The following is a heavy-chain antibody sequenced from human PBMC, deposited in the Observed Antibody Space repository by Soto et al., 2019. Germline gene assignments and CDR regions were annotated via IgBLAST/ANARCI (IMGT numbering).Heavy chain of an antibody. Sequence: GASVKVSCKASGYTFTGYYMHWVRQAPGQGLEWMGWINPNSGGTNYAQKFQGRVTMTRDTSISTAYMELSRLRSDDTAVYYCARALPYGGSYYYYGMDVWGQGTTVTVSS. V-gene: IGHV1-2*02. CDR3: ARALPYGGSYYYYGMDV. CDR2: INPNSGGT. CDR1: GYTFTGYY. J-gene: IGHJ6*02. D-gene: IGHD4-17*01.